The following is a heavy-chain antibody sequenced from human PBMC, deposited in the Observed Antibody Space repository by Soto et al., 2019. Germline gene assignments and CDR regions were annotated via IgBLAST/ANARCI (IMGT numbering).Heavy chain of an antibody. CDR1: GGSVSSGSYY. J-gene: IGHJ6*02. CDR3: ASQRGGVNIITDMDV. D-gene: IGHD3-16*02. V-gene: IGHV4-61*01. Sequence: LSLTCTVSGGSVSSGSYYWKWIRQPPGKRLEWIGHIYYSGSTNYSPSLKSRVTISVDTSKNQFSLKLSSVTAADTAVYYCASQRGGVNIITDMDVWGQGTTVTVSS. CDR2: IYYSGST.